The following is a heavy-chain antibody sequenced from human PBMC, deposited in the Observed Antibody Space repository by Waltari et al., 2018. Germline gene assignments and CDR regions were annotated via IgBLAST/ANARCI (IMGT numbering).Heavy chain of an antibody. CDR2: MNPNSGNT. Sequence: QVQLVQSGAEVKKPGASVKVSCKASGYTFTSYDINWVRQATGQGPEWMGWMNPNSGNTGYAQKFQDRVTMTTNTSISTAYMELSSLTSEDTAVYYYARGAATGKGANWFDPWGQGTLVTVSS. J-gene: IGHJ5*02. CDR1: GYTFTSYD. CDR3: ARGAATGKGANWFDP. V-gene: IGHV1-8*01. D-gene: IGHD6-13*01.